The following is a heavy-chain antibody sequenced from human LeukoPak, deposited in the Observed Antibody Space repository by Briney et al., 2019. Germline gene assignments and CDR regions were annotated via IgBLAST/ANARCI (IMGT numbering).Heavy chain of an antibody. V-gene: IGHV3-13*01. CDR3: AKAIAVATTGDLTGVDY. Sequence: GALRLSCAASGFTFSSYYMHWVRQATGKGLEWVSAIGTAGETYYADSVKGRFTISRDNSKNTLYLQMNSLRAEDTAVYYCAKAIAVATTGDLTGVDYWGQGTLVTVSS. CDR2: IGTAGET. CDR1: GFTFSSYY. J-gene: IGHJ4*02. D-gene: IGHD6-19*01.